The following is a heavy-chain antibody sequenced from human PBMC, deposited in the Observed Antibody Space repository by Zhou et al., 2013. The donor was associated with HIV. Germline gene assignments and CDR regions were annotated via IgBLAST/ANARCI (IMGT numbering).Heavy chain of an antibody. V-gene: IGHV1-24*01. Sequence: QVQLVQSGAEVKKPGSSVKVSCKVSGYTLTELSIHWVRQAPGSGPEWLGRFDPEGRETTYSQKFQGRVTMTGDISADTAFFQATRLTPDDTAIYYCAIDRVLQQRLENTLAIWGQGTWVSVSS. J-gene: IGHJ3*02. CDR2: FDPEGRET. CDR3: AIDRVLQQRLENTLAI. D-gene: IGHD4-4*01. CDR1: GYTLTELS.